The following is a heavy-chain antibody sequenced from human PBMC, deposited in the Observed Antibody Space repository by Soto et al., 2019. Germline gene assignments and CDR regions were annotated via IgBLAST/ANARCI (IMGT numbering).Heavy chain of an antibody. D-gene: IGHD1-1*01. Sequence: EVQLVESGGGLVQPGGSLRLSCAASGFTFSSYSMNWVRQAPGKGLEWVSYISSSSSTIYYADSVKGRFTISRDNAKNSLYLQMNSLRDEDTAVYYCARDRAHWNYYYGMDVWGQGTTVTVSS. CDR3: ARDRAHWNYYYGMDV. CDR2: ISSSSSTI. V-gene: IGHV3-48*02. J-gene: IGHJ6*02. CDR1: GFTFSSYS.